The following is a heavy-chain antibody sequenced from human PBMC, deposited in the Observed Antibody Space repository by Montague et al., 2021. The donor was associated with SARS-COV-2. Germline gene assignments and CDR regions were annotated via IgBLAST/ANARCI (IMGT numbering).Heavy chain of an antibody. Sequence: SLRLSCAASGFTFSSYGMHWVRQAPGKGLEWVAVISYDGSNKYYADSVKGRFTISRDNSKNTLYLQMNSLRAEDTAVYYCARDLTYYDILTGYFAESPHYYYHCGMDVWGQGTTVTVSS. CDR2: ISYDGSNK. CDR3: ARDLTYYDILTGYFAESPHYYYHCGMDV. D-gene: IGHD3-9*01. J-gene: IGHJ6*02. V-gene: IGHV3-33*05. CDR1: GFTFSSYG.